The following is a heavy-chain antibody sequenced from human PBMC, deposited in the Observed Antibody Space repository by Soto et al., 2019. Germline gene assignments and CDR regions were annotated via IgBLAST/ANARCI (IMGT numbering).Heavy chain of an antibody. CDR2: IISDGSSA. J-gene: IGHJ4*02. D-gene: IGHD3-16*01. Sequence: EVQLVESGGGLAQPGGSLRLSCAAAGFRFSSYWMHWVRQAPGKGLVWVSRIISDGSSADYADSVNGRFSISRDNAKNTLLLQMPILRAEDTAVYYSARYPYVALDFWGQGDVVTVSS. V-gene: IGHV3-74*01. CDR1: GFRFSSYW. CDR3: ARYPYVALDF.